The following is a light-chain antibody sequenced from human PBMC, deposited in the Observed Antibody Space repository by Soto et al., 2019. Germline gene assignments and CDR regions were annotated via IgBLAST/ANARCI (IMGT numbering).Light chain of an antibody. Sequence: DIQLTQSPSYMSASVGDSSTITCQASQDNSNYLDWYQQKPGKAPKLLIYDASNLDSGVPSRFSGSGSGTDFTFTITSLQHEDIATYYCQQSDNLPRTFGPGTKVHVK. CDR1: QDNSNY. V-gene: IGKV1-33*01. J-gene: IGKJ3*01. CDR2: DAS. CDR3: QQSDNLPRT.